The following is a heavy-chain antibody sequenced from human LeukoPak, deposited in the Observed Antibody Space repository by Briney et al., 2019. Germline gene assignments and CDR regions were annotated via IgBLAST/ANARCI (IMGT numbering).Heavy chain of an antibody. CDR3: ARDAHKWELPDY. D-gene: IGHD1-26*01. J-gene: IGHJ4*02. CDR2: ISAYNGNT. CDR1: GYSFTDYY. V-gene: IGHV1-18*04. Sequence: ASVKVSCKSAGYSFTDYYMHWVRQAPGQGLAWMGWISAYNGNTNYAQKLQGRVTMTTDTSTSTAYMELRSLRSDDTAVYYCARDAHKWELPDYWGQGTLVTVSS.